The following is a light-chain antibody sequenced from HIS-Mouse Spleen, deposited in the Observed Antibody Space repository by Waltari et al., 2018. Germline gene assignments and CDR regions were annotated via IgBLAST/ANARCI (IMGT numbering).Light chain of an antibody. CDR1: SSDVGRYNL. CDR2: EGS. CDR3: CSYAGSSTVV. J-gene: IGLJ2*01. Sequence: QSALTQPASVSGSPGQSITISCTGTSSDVGRYNLVSWYQQHPVKAPKLMIYEGSKRPSGVSNRFSGSKSGNTASLTISGLQAEDEADYYCCSYAGSSTVVFGGGTKLTVL. V-gene: IGLV2-23*01.